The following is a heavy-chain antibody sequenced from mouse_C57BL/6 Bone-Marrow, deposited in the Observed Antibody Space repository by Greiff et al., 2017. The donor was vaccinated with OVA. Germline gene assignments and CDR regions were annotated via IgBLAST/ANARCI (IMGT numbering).Heavy chain of an antibody. D-gene: IGHD6-1*01. CDR2: ISYDGSN. Sequence: EVKLMESGPGLVKPSQSLSLTCSVTGYSITSGYYWNWIRQFPGNKLEWMGYISYDGSNNYNPSLKNRISITRDTSKNQFFLKLNSVTTEDTATYYCARPSGGFPHWYFDVWGTGTTVTVSS. J-gene: IGHJ1*03. CDR1: GYSITSGYY. CDR3: ARPSGGFPHWYFDV. V-gene: IGHV3-6*01.